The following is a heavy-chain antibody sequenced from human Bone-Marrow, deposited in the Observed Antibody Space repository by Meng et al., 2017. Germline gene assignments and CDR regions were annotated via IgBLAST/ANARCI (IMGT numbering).Heavy chain of an antibody. Sequence: ASVKVSCKASGYTFTSYGISWVRQAPGQGLEWMGWISAYNGNTNYAQKLQGRVTMTTDTSTSTAYMELRSLRSNDTAVCYCASRELGIEGNDAFDIWGQGTMVTVSS. CDR2: ISAYNGNT. CDR3: ASRELGIEGNDAFDI. V-gene: IGHV1-18*01. J-gene: IGHJ3*02. CDR1: GYTFTSYG. D-gene: IGHD7-27*01.